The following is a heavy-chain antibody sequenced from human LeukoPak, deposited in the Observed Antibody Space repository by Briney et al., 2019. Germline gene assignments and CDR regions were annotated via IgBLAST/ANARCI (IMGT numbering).Heavy chain of an antibody. CDR3: ARDLTSTSNWEFDY. Sequence: GASVKVSCKASGYTFADYFIHWVRQAPGQGLEWMGRINPNTGGAEYAPKFQGWVTMTRDTSISTAYVEVNRLISDGTAVYYCARDLTSTSNWEFDYWGQGTLVIVSS. CDR2: INPNTGGA. J-gene: IGHJ4*02. V-gene: IGHV1-2*04. CDR1: GYTFADYF. D-gene: IGHD1-26*01.